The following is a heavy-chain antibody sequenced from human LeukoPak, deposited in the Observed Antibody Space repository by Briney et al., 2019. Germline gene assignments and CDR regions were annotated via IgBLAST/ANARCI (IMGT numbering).Heavy chain of an antibody. V-gene: IGHV4-61*02. Sequence: PSQTLSLTCTVSGGSISSGSYYWSWIRQPAGKGLEWIGRIYTSGSTNYNPYLKSRVTISVDTSKNQFSLKLSSVTAADTAVYYCARETTSYYDSWKNDWDQGTLVTVSS. CDR3: ARETTSYYDSWKND. J-gene: IGHJ4*02. CDR2: IYTSGST. CDR1: GGSISSGSYY. D-gene: IGHD3-22*01.